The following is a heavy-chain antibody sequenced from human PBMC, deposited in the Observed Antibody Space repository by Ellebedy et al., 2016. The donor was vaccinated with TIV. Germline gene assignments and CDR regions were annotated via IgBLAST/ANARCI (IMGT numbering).Heavy chain of an antibody. V-gene: IGHV1-69*13. D-gene: IGHD3-10*01. J-gene: IGHJ6*02. CDR1: GGTFSSYA. CDR3: ASSQMVRGVIYYYYGMDV. CDR2: IIPIFGTA. Sequence: AASVKVSCKASGGTFSSYAISWVRQAPGQGLEWMGGIIPIFGTANYAQKFQGRVTITADESTSTAYMELSSLRSEDTAVYYCASSQMVRGVIYYYYGMDVWGQGTTVTVSS.